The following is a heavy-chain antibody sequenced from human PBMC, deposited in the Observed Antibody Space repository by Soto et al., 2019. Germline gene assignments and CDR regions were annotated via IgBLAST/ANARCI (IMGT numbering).Heavy chain of an antibody. CDR3: ARPSQVLTSSYTPYYYYGMDV. J-gene: IGHJ6*02. Sequence: PGGSLRLSCAASGFTVSSNYMSWVRQAPGKGLEWVSVIYSGGSTYYADSVKGRFTISRDNSKNTLYLQMNSLRAEDTAVYYCARPSQVLTSSYTPYYYYGMDVWGQGTTVTVSS. CDR1: GFTVSSNY. CDR2: IYSGGST. D-gene: IGHD2-2*02. V-gene: IGHV3-66*04.